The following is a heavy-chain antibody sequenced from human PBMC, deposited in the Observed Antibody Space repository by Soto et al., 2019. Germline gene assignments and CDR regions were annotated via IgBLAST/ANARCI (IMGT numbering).Heavy chain of an antibody. D-gene: IGHD2-15*01. CDR2: SIPIVGTA. CDR3: ERMGGSNGGGCYRYYYWGIDL. CDR1: GGTFSSDA. V-gene: IGHV1-69*01. J-gene: IGHJ6*02. Sequence: QVQLLQSGAEVKKPGSSVKVSCKASGGTFSSDAISWVRQAPGQGLEWMGGSIPIVGTANYAQESQGRVTITADESTKPGSVEPGRMGAEDRAVSFCERMGGSNGGGCYRYYYWGIDLWGRGTTVTVSS.